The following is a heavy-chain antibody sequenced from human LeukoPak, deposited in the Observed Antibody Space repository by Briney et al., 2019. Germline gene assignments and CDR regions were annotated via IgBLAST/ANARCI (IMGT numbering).Heavy chain of an antibody. CDR2: IHPDSGGT. D-gene: IGHD1-26*01. J-gene: IGHJ4*02. Sequence: ASVRVSCKASGYTFSACYIHWVRQAPGQGLEWMGYIHPDSGGTKYAQKSQGRVTMTRDTSINTAYMELSRLRSDDTAVYYCARVEGSAATLDDWGQGTLVPVSS. V-gene: IGHV1-2*02. CDR3: ARVEGSAATLDD. CDR1: GYTFSACY.